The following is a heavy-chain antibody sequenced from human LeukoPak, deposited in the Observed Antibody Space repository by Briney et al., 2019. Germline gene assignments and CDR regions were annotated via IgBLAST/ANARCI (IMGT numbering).Heavy chain of an antibody. J-gene: IGHJ6*03. CDR3: TKDRWELPKRNYMDV. CDR2: ISGSGVSGAGT. V-gene: IGHV3-23*01. CDR1: GFTFSSYA. D-gene: IGHD1-26*01. Sequence: GGSLRLSCAASGFTFSSYAMGWVRQAPGKGLEWVSGISGSGVSGAGTYYADSVKGRFTISRDYSKNTLYLQMNSLRAEDTAVYYCTKDRWELPKRNYMDVWGKGTTVTVSS.